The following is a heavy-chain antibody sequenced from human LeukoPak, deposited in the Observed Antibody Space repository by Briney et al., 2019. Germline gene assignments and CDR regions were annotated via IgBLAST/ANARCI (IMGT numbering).Heavy chain of an antibody. CDR3: ASLLWGYYFDY. V-gene: IGHV1-2*06. D-gene: IGHD3-10*01. J-gene: IGHJ4*02. CDR2: INPNSGGT. CDR1: GYTFTDYH. Sequence: ASVRVSCKASGYTFTDYHMHWVRQAPGQGLEWMGRINPNSGGTNYAQKFQGRVTMTRDTSITTAYMELSSLRSDDTAVYYCASLLWGYYFDYWGQGTLVTVSS.